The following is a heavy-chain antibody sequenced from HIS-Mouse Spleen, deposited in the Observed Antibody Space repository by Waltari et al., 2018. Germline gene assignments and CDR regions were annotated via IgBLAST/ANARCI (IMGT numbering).Heavy chain of an antibody. D-gene: IGHD6-13*01. CDR1: GGSISSSSYY. CDR3: AREIPYSSSWYDWYFDL. V-gene: IGHV4-39*07. J-gene: IGHJ2*01. CDR2: IYYSEST. Sequence: QLQLQESGPGLVKPSETLSLTCTVSGGSISSSSYYWGWIRQAPGKGLEWIGSIYYSESTYYNPSLKSRVTISVDTSKSQFALKLSSVTAADTAVYYCAREIPYSSSWYDWYFDLWGRGTLVTVSS.